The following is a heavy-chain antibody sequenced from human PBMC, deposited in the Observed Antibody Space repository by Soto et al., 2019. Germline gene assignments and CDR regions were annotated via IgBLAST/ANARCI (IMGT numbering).Heavy chain of an antibody. CDR3: ARATRILSNGTKGFDP. J-gene: IGHJ5*02. Sequence: ASVKVSCKASGYTFTSYAMYWVRQAPGQRLEWMGWINAGNGNTKYSQKFQGRVTITRDTSASTAYMELSSLRSEDTAVYYCARATRILSNGTKGFDPWAQGTLVTVSS. CDR2: INAGNGNT. CDR1: GYTFTSYA. V-gene: IGHV1-3*01. D-gene: IGHD2-8*01.